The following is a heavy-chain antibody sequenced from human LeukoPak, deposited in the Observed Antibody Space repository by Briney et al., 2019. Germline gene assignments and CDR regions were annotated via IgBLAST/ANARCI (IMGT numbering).Heavy chain of an antibody. D-gene: IGHD3-10*01. CDR2: ISYDGSNK. CDR1: GFTFSSYG. Sequence: GGSLRLSCAASGFTFSSYGMHWVRQAPGKGLEGVAVISYDGSNKYYADSVKGRFTISRDNSKNTLYLQMNSLRAEDTAVYYGAKDEYYGSGSYYYYYYGMDVWGKGTTVTVSS. CDR3: AKDEYYGSGSYYYYYYGMDV. J-gene: IGHJ6*04. V-gene: IGHV3-30*18.